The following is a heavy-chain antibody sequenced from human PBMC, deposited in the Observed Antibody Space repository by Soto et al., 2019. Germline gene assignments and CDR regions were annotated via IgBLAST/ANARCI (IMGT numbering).Heavy chain of an antibody. CDR3: ARGRRVRFLEWYYYYGMDV. J-gene: IGHJ6*02. D-gene: IGHD3-3*01. CDR2: INHSGST. V-gene: IGHV4-34*01. CDR1: GGSFSGYY. Sequence: SETLSLTCAVYGGSFSGYYWSWIRQPPGEGLEWIGEINHSGSTNYNPSLKSRVTISVDTSKNQFSLRLSSVTAADTAVYYCARGRRVRFLEWYYYYGMDVWGQGTTVTVSS.